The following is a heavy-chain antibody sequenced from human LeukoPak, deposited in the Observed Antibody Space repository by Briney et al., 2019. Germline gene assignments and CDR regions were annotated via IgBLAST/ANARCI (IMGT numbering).Heavy chain of an antibody. D-gene: IGHD6-13*01. Sequence: SETLSLTCAVYGGSFSGYYWSWIRQPPGKGLEWIGEINHSGSTNYNPSLKSRVTISVDTSKNQFSLKLSSVTAADTAVYYCARVMYSSSWYSPFDYWGQGTLVTVSS. J-gene: IGHJ4*02. V-gene: IGHV4-34*01. CDR2: INHSGST. CDR1: GGSFSGYY. CDR3: ARVMYSSSWYSPFDY.